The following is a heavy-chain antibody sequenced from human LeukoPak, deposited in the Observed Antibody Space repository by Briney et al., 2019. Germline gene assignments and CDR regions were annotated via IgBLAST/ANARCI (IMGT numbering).Heavy chain of an antibody. V-gene: IGHV1-24*01. CDR3: ATAVAGTRWEVDY. Sequence: VASVKVSCKVSGYTLTELSMHWVRQAPGKGLEWMGGFDPEDGETIYAQKFQGRVTMTEGTSTDTAYMELSSLRSEDTAVYYCATAVAGTRWEVDYWGQGTLVTVSS. J-gene: IGHJ4*02. CDR2: FDPEDGET. CDR1: GYTLTELS. D-gene: IGHD6-19*01.